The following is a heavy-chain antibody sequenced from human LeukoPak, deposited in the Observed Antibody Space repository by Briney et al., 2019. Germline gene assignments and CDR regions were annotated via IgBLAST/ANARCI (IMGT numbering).Heavy chain of an antibody. Sequence: GGSLRLSCAASGFTFDDYAMHWVRQAPGKGLEWVSGISWNSGSVGYADSVKGRFTISRDNAKNSLYLQMNSLRAEDTALYYCAKEIVGATGWFDPWGQGTLVTVSS. V-gene: IGHV3-9*01. D-gene: IGHD1-26*01. CDR2: ISWNSGSV. J-gene: IGHJ5*02. CDR3: AKEIVGATGWFDP. CDR1: GFTFDDYA.